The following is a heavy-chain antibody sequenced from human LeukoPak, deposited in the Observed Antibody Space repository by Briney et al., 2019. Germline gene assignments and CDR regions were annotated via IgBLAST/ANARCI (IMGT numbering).Heavy chain of an antibody. CDR3: ARDRLPPTYYYDSSGYYYTDAFDI. D-gene: IGHD3-22*01. Sequence: ASVKVSCKASGYTFTGYYMHWVRQAPGQGLEWMGWINPNSGGTNYAQKFQGRVTMTRDTSISTAYMELSRLRSDDTAVYYCARDRLPPTYYYDSSGYYYTDAFDIWGQGTMVTVSS. CDR1: GYTFTGYY. CDR2: INPNSGGT. V-gene: IGHV1-2*02. J-gene: IGHJ3*02.